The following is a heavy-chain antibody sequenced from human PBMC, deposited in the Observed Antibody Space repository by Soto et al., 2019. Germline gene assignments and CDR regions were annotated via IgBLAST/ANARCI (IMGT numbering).Heavy chain of an antibody. D-gene: IGHD2-21*01. CDR3: ARVQYCGGDCYSYYYYYYMDV. CDR2: IYYSGST. Sequence: SETMSHTCAVYGESFSGYYWSWIRQPPGKGLEWIGYIYYSGSTNYNPSLKSRVTISVDTSKNQFSLKLSSVTAADTAVYYCARVQYCGGDCYSYYYYYYMDVWGKGTTVTVSS. V-gene: IGHV4-59*01. CDR1: GESFSGYY. J-gene: IGHJ6*03.